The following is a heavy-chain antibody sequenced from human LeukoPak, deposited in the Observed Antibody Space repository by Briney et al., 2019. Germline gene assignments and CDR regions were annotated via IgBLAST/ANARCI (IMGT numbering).Heavy chain of an antibody. J-gene: IGHJ3*02. Sequence: SETLSLTCAVYGGSFSGYYWSWIRQPPGKGLEWIGEINHSGSTNYNPSLKSRVTISVDTSKNQFSLKLSSVTAADTAVYYCATDFYGGDALDIWGQGTMVTVSS. CDR3: ATDFYGGDALDI. D-gene: IGHD2/OR15-2a*01. CDR1: GGSFSGYY. V-gene: IGHV4-34*01. CDR2: INHSGST.